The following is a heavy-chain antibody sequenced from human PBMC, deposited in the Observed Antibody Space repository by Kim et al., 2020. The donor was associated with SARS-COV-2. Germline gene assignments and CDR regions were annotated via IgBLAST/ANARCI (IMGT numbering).Heavy chain of an antibody. V-gene: IGHV3-48*02. J-gene: IGHJ6*02. CDR3: ARDKDCSSTSCYLYYYYGMDV. Sequence: GGSLRLSCAASGFTFSSYSMNWVRQAPGKGLEWVSYISSSSTIYYADSVKGRFTISRDNAKNSLYLQMNSLRDEDTAVYYCARDKDCSSTSCYLYYYYGMDVWGQGTTVTVS. CDR2: ISSSSTI. CDR1: GFTFSSYS. D-gene: IGHD2-2*01.